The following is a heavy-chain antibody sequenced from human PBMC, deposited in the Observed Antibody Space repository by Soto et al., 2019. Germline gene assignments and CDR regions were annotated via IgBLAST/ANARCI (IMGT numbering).Heavy chain of an antibody. D-gene: IGHD5-12*01. CDR2: INPSGGRT. Sequence: QVQLVQSGAEVRKPGASVKVACKASGYTFTSNCVHWVRQAPGQGLEWMGVINPSGGRTSYAQKFQCRITWTNYTSASTVYMYLSSMRSEDTALYYCSRDLGGVWLRYTFDNWGQGSLVTVSS. J-gene: IGHJ4*02. V-gene: IGHV1-46*01. CDR3: SRDLGGVWLRYTFDN. CDR1: GYTFTSNC.